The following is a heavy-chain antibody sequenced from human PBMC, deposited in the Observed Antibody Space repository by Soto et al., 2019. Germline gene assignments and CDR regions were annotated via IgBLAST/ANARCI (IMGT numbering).Heavy chain of an antibody. CDR2: INHSGST. CDR3: ARGSPMVRGVTKLMGGKFDY. D-gene: IGHD3-10*01. Sequence: SETLSLTCAVYGGSFSGYYWSWIRQPPGKGLEWIGEINHSGSTNYNPSLKSRVTISVDTSKNQFSLKLSSVTAADTAVYYCARGSPMVRGVTKLMGGKFDYWGQGTLVTVSS. CDR1: GGSFSGYY. V-gene: IGHV4-34*01. J-gene: IGHJ4*02.